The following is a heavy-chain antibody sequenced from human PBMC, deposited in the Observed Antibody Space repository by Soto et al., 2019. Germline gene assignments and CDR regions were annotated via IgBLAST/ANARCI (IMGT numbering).Heavy chain of an antibody. J-gene: IGHJ5*02. CDR2: IYYSGST. V-gene: IGHV4-59*01. D-gene: IGHD5-12*01. Sequence: SETLSLTCTVSGGSISSYYWSWIRQHPGKGLEWIWYIYYSGSTNYNPSLKSRVTISVDTSKNQFSLKLSSVTAADTAVYYWARENSGYDSWFDPWGQGTLVTVS. CDR1: GGSISSYY. CDR3: ARENSGYDSWFDP.